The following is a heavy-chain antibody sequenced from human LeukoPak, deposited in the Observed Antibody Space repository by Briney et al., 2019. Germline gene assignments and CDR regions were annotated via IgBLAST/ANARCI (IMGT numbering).Heavy chain of an antibody. V-gene: IGHV1-46*01. J-gene: IGHJ5*02. CDR2: IDPSGGST. Sequence: ASVKVSCKTSGYTFTSYYINWVGQAPGQGLEWMGLIDPSGGSTSYAQNFQGRVTMTRDTSTSTVYMELSALRSEDTALYYCARAQSGSYLGNWFDPWGQGTLVTVSS. D-gene: IGHD1-26*01. CDR1: GYTFTSYY. CDR3: ARAQSGSYLGNWFDP.